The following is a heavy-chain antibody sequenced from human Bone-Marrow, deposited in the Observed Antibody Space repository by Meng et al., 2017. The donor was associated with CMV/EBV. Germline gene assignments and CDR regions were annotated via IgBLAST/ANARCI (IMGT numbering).Heavy chain of an antibody. Sequence: GGSLRLSCAASGFTFSSYAMSWVRQAPGKGLEWVSVIYSGGSSTYYADSVKGRFTISRDNSKNTLYLQMNSLRAEDTAVYYCAKRVSPVGAISDWGQGTLVTVSS. CDR1: GFTFSSYA. CDR2: IYSGGSST. J-gene: IGHJ4*02. V-gene: IGHV3-23*03. CDR3: AKRVSPVGAISD. D-gene: IGHD1-26*01.